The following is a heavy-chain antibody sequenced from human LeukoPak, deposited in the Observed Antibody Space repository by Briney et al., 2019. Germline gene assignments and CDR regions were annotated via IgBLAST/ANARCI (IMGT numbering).Heavy chain of an antibody. CDR1: GFTFSSYG. J-gene: IGHJ6*03. Sequence: GRSLRLSCAASGFTFSSYGMHWVRQAPGKGLEWVANIKQDGSEKYYVDSVKGRFTISRDNAKNSLYLQMNSLRAEDTAVYYCARAHDFWSGYWDSYYMDVWGKGTTVTVSS. CDR2: IKQDGSEK. V-gene: IGHV3-7*01. CDR3: ARAHDFWSGYWDSYYMDV. D-gene: IGHD3-3*01.